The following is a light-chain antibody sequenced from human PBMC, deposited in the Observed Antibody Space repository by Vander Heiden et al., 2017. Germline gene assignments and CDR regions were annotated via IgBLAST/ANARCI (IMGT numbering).Light chain of an antibody. CDR3: YSPASSGNHP. Sequence: SSELTQAPAVSVALGQTVRITCQGDSLRSYYASRYQQNPAHPPILVIYGKNNRPSALPTRFSGSSAGTTASFTITAAQEEDDADYYCYSPASSGNHPFGGGTKLTVL. J-gene: IGLJ3*02. CDR2: GKN. V-gene: IGLV3-19*01. CDR1: SLRSYY.